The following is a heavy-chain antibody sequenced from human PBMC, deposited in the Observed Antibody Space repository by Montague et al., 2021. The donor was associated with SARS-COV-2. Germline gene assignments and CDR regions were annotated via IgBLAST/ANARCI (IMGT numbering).Heavy chain of an antibody. J-gene: IGHJ3*02. D-gene: IGHD2-21*01. CDR3: ARAFVVVIAIDAFDI. CDR1: GGSISSYY. Sequence: SETLSLTCTVSGGSISSYYWSWIRQPPGKGLEWIGYIYYSGSTNYNPSLKSRVTISVDTSKNQSSLKLSSVTAADTAVYYCARAFVVVIAIDAFDIWGQGTMVTVSS. V-gene: IGHV4-59*12. CDR2: IYYSGST.